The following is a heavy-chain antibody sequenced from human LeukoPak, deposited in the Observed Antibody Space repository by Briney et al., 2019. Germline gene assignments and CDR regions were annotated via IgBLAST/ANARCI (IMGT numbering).Heavy chain of an antibody. CDR1: GFTFSSYN. CDR3: ARDKIAAAGTDYYYGMDV. V-gene: IGHV3-21*01. CDR2: ISSSSSYI. D-gene: IGHD6-13*01. J-gene: IGHJ6*02. Sequence: GGSLRLSCAASGFTFSSYNMNWVRQAPGKGLEWVSSISSSSSYIYYADSVKGRFTISRDNAKNSLYLQMNSLRAEDTAVYYCARDKIAAAGTDYYYGMDVWGQRTTVTVSS.